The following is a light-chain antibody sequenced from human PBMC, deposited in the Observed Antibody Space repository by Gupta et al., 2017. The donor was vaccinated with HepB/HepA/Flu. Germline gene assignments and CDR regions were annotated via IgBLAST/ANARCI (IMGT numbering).Light chain of an antibody. CDR2: DVS. V-gene: IGLV2-14*03. Sequence: QSALTQPASVSGSPVQSITVSCTGTSSDIGRYNYVSWYQQLPGKAPKLMIYDVSNRPSGVSNRFSGSKSGNTASLTISGLQAEDEADYYCTSFTTSSTLVFGGGTKLTVL. CDR1: SSDIGRYNY. CDR3: TSFTTSSTLV. J-gene: IGLJ2*01.